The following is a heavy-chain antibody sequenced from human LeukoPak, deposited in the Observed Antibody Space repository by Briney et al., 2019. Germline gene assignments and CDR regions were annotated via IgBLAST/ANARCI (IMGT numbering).Heavy chain of an antibody. D-gene: IGHD3-3*01. V-gene: IGHV3-9*01. CDR1: GFTFDDYA. CDR3: AKALGEWLLLPHFDY. J-gene: IGHJ4*02. Sequence: GRSLRLSCAASGFTFDDYAMHWVRQAPGKGLEWVSGISWNSGSIGYADSVKGRFTISRDNAKNSLYLQMNSLRAEDTALYYCAKALGEWLLLPHFDYWGQGTLVTVSS. CDR2: ISWNSGSI.